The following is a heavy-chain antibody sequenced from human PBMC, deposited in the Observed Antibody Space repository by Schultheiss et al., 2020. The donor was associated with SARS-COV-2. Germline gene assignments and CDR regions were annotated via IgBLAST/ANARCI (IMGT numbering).Heavy chain of an antibody. Sequence: SETLSLTCSVSGGSVSSGDHYWSWIRQPPGKGLEWIGYIYYSGSTYYNPSLKSRVTISVDTSKNQFSLKLSSVTAADTAVYYCARGRAYDSSGTYYYYGMDVWGQGTTVTVSS. J-gene: IGHJ6*02. V-gene: IGHV4-30-4*01. CDR3: ARGRAYDSSGTYYYYGMDV. CDR2: IYYSGST. CDR1: GGSVSSGDHY. D-gene: IGHD3-22*01.